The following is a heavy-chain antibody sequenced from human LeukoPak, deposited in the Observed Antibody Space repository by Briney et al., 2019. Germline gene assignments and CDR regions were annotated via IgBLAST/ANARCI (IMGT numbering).Heavy chain of an antibody. J-gene: IGHJ4*02. CDR1: GFTFSNYA. CDR3: AKDFLISPNSDYFFAN. CDR2: IRFDGNKE. V-gene: IGHV3-30*02. Sequence: QAGGSLRLSCAASGFTFSNYAMHWVRRAPGKGLEWLTFIRFDGNKEDYADSVKGRFTISRDNSKNTLYLQMNSLRTEDTAVYFCAKDFLISPNSDYFFANWGQGALVTVSS. D-gene: IGHD3-22*01.